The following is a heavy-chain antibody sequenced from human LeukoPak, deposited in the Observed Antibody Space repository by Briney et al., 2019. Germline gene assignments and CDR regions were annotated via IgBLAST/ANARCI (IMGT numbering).Heavy chain of an antibody. Sequence: ASVKVSCKASGYTFTGYYMHWVRQAPGQGLEWMGWINPNSGGTNYAQKFQGRVTMTRDTSISTAYMELSRLRSDDTAVYYCARDRFRVGATTCGYWGQGTLVTVSS. CDR2: INPNSGGT. D-gene: IGHD1-26*01. CDR3: ARDRFRVGATTCGY. CDR1: GYTFTGYY. J-gene: IGHJ4*02. V-gene: IGHV1-2*02.